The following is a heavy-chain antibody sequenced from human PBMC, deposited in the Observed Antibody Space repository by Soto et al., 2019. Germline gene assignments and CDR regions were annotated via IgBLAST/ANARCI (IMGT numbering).Heavy chain of an antibody. CDR3: ARGAEYYYDSSGYYYFDY. Sequence: SETLSLTCPVSGCSISSGCYYWSWIRQHPGKGLEWIGYIYYSGNTYYNPSLKSRVTISVDTSKKQFSLKLSSVTAADTAVYYCARGAEYYYDSSGYYYFDYWGQGTLVTVSS. CDR2: IYYSGNT. CDR1: GCSISSGCYY. V-gene: IGHV4-31*03. D-gene: IGHD3-22*01. J-gene: IGHJ4*02.